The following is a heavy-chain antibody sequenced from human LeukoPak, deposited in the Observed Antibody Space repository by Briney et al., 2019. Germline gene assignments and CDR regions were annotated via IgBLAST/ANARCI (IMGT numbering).Heavy chain of an antibody. D-gene: IGHD5-18*01. J-gene: IGHJ4*02. V-gene: IGHV4-59*12. CDR2: IYYSGST. Sequence: SETLSLTCTVSGDSISSYYWSWIRQPPGKGLEWIGYIYYSGSTNYNPSLKSRVTISVDTSKNQFSLKLTSVTAAGTAVYYCARDRGGYTYSHDYWGQGTLVTVSS. CDR3: ARDRGGYTYSHDY. CDR1: GDSISSYY.